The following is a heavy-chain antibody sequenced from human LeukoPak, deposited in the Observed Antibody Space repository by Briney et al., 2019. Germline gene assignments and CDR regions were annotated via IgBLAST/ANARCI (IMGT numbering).Heavy chain of an antibody. D-gene: IGHD1-14*01. J-gene: IGHJ2*01. CDR2: IYYSGST. Sequence: PSETLSLTCTVSGGSISSSSYYWGWIRQPPGKGLEWIGSIYYSGSTYYNPSLKSRVTISVDTSKNQFSLKLSSVTAADTAVYYCARPRTPRNNWYFDLWGRGTLVTVSS. CDR1: GGSISSSSYY. CDR3: ARPRTPRNNWYFDL. V-gene: IGHV4-39*07.